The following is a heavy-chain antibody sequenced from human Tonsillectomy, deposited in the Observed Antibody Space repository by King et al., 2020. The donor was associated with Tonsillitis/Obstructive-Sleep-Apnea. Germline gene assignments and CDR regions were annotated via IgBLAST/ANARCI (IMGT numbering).Heavy chain of an antibody. V-gene: IGHV3-30*04. CDR2: ISYDGSNK. CDR3: ARAVIVVVITDWYFDL. D-gene: IGHD3-22*01. J-gene: IGHJ2*01. CDR1: GFTFSSYA. Sequence: VQLVESGGGVVQPGRSLRLSCAASGFTFSSYAMHWVRQAPGKGLEWVAVISYDGSNKYYADSVKGRFTISRDNSKNTLYLQMISLRAEDTAVYYCARAVIVVVITDWYFDLWGRGTLVTVSS.